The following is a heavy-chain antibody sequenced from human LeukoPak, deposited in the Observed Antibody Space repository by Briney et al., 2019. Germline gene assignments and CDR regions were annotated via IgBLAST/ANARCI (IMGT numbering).Heavy chain of an antibody. CDR3: ARGRSYGFDFDS. V-gene: IGHV4-61*01. J-gene: IGHJ4*02. CDR1: GVSINTCCYY. CDR2: KYYAGST. D-gene: IGHD5-18*01. Sequence: PSEMLSLTCDVSGVSINTCCYYWTWIRKPPGKGLEWIGYKYYAGSTRYNSSLRSRLTISLDSSKNQFSLRLTSVTAADTAVYYCARGRSYGFDFDSWGPGTLVIVSS.